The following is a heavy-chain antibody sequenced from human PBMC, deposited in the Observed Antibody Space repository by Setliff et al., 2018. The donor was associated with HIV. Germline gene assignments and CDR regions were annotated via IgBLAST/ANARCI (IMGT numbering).Heavy chain of an antibody. Sequence: ASVKVSCKASGYSFNRYFMHWVRQAPGQGLEWMGWINPSSGGTKSAQKFQGRVTMTRDTSINTAYMELSRLKSDDTAVYYCARDLGSSSSMDPWGQGTLVTVSS. J-gene: IGHJ5*02. D-gene: IGHD6-6*01. CDR2: INPSSGGT. V-gene: IGHV1-2*02. CDR1: GYSFNRYF. CDR3: ARDLGSSSSMDP.